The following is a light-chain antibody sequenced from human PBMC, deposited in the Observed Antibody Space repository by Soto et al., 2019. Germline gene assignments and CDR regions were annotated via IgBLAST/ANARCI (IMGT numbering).Light chain of an antibody. CDR1: QSVSSY. CDR3: KQRNYWQVT. CDR2: DVY. V-gene: IGKV3-11*01. Sequence: EIVLTQSPATLSLSPGERATLSCRASQSVSSYLAWYQQKPGQAHRLLIYDVYNRATGIQARFSGSGSGTDFTLTIRSLEPEDFAVYYCKQRNYWQVTFGQGTRLEIK. J-gene: IGKJ5*01.